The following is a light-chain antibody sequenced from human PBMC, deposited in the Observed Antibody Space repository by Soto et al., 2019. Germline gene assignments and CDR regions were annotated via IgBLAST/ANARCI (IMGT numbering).Light chain of an antibody. CDR1: SSDVGGYNY. CDR3: SSYTSSSPVV. Sequence: QSARTQTASVSGSPGQSITISCTGTSSDVGGYNYVSWYQQHPGKAPKLMIYDVSNRPSGVSNRFSGSKSGNTASLTISGLQAEDEADYYCSSYTSSSPVVFGGGTKLTVL. J-gene: IGLJ2*01. V-gene: IGLV2-14*01. CDR2: DVS.